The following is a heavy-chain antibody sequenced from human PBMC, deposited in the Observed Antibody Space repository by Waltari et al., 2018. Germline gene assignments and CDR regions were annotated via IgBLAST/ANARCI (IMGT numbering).Heavy chain of an antibody. CDR1: GFTFSNYW. CDR3: GRDPTSHYYGNSAYSGIVDY. J-gene: IGHJ4*02. Sequence: ASGFTFSNYWMSWVRQAPGKGLEWVARINQGGDGKYYVDSVEGRFTISRDNAGNSLYLQMNSLRVEDTAVYYCGRDPTSHYYGNSAYSGIVDYWGQGTLVTVSS. CDR2: INQGGDGK. D-gene: IGHD3-22*01. V-gene: IGHV3-7*01.